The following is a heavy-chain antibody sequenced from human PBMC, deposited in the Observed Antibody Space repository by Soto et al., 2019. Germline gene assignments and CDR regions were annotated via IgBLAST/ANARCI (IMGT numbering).Heavy chain of an antibody. CDR3: AKKHSGSSLAY. J-gene: IGHJ4*02. CDR2: MNPHTGET. D-gene: IGHD6-6*01. V-gene: IGHV1-8*02. CDR1: GYNFISSE. Sequence: QVQLVQSGAEVKKPGASVKVSCKTSGYNFISSEISWVRQAPGQGLELMGWMNPHTGETDATRKCQGSLTMTRNISINTAYLELSSLTSEDTAVYYCAKKHSGSSLAYWGQGSLVTVSS.